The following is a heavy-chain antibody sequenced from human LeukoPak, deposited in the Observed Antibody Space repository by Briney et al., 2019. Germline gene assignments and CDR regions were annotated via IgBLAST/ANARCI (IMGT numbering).Heavy chain of an antibody. Sequence: GGSLGLSCVASGSTLRNYIMTWVRQAPGKGLERVSSMSIIDDSIYYADSVKGRFTISRDNSKSTLSLQMSSLRAEDTGVYYCAREGYTSDYAGAFDIWGQGSVVTVSS. J-gene: IGHJ3*02. D-gene: IGHD2-2*01. CDR1: GSTLRNYI. CDR3: AREGYTSDYAGAFDI. CDR2: MSIIDDSI. V-gene: IGHV3-23*01.